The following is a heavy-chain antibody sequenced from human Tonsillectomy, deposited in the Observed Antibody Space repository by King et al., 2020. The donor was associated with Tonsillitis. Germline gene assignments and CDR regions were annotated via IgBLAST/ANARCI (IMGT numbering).Heavy chain of an antibody. CDR2: ISWNSGSI. Sequence: VQLVESGGGLVQPGRSLRLSCAASGFTFDDYARHWVRQAPGKGLEWVSGISWNSGSIDYADSVKGRFTISRDNAKNSLYLQMNSLRAEDTALYYCAKDSFRGWSGFSDAFDIWGQGTMVTVSS. V-gene: IGHV3-9*01. CDR1: GFTFDDYA. J-gene: IGHJ3*02. CDR3: AKDSFRGWSGFSDAFDI. D-gene: IGHD6-19*01.